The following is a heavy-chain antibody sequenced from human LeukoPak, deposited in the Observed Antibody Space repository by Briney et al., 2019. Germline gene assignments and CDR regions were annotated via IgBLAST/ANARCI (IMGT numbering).Heavy chain of an antibody. D-gene: IGHD6-13*01. CDR3: ARQIASAGTAGFDF. CDR2: IYSTGST. CDR1: GGSISSYY. J-gene: IGHJ4*02. Sequence: SETLSLTCTVSGGSISSYYWSWIRQPAGKGLERIGRIYSTGSTNYNPSLKSRVTMSVGTSKNQFSLRLRSVTAADTAVYYCARQIASAGTAGFDFWGQGALVTVSS. V-gene: IGHV4-4*07.